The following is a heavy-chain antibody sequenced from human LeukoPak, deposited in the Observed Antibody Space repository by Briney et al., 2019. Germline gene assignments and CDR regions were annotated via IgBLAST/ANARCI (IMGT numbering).Heavy chain of an antibody. V-gene: IGHV4-4*09. CDR3: ARRIAARSYNWFDP. CDR1: GGSISSYY. Sequence: PSQTLSLTCTVSGGSISSYYWSWIRQPPGKGLEWIGYIYTSGSTNYNPSLKSRVTISVDTSKNQFSLKLSSVTAADTAVYYCARRIAARSYNWFDPWGQGTLVTVSS. D-gene: IGHD6-6*01. J-gene: IGHJ5*02. CDR2: IYTSGST.